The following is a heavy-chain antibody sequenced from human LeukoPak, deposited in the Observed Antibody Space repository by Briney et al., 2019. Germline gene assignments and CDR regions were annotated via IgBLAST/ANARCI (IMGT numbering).Heavy chain of an antibody. CDR2: INNDGRSI. Sequence: PGGSLRLSCAASGFTVSSSYMSWVRQAQGKGLVWVSRINNDGRSISYVESVKGRFAMSRDNAKNTLYLQMNSLRAEDTAVYYCARDVWGDRDSYFDNWGQGALVTVSS. V-gene: IGHV3-74*01. D-gene: IGHD2-21*01. CDR1: GFTVSSSY. CDR3: ARDVWGDRDSYFDN. J-gene: IGHJ4*02.